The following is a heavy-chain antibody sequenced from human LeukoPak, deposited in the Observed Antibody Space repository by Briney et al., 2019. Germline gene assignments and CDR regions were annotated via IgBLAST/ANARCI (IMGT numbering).Heavy chain of an antibody. CDR2: FDPEDGET. D-gene: IGHD3-22*01. V-gene: IGHV1-24*01. J-gene: IGHJ4*02. CDR3: ATRQLRYYDSSGYYSARRY. CDR1: GYTLTELS. Sequence: ASVRVSSKVSGYTLTELSVHWVRQAPGKGLEWMGGFDPEDGETIYAQKFQGRVTMTEDTSTDTAYMELSSLRSEDTAVYYCATRQLRYYDSSGYYSARRYWRQGTLVTVSS.